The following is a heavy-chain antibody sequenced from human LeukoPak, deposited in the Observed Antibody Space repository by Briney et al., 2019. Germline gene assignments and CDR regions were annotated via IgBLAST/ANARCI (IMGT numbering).Heavy chain of an antibody. CDR2: IQYDESLK. Sequence: PGGSLRLSCEASGFTVSRFGMKWVRQAPGKGREWVAFIQYDESLKCYLGSVKGRFATSRDNSKNTVYLQMNSLRVEDTAVYYCAKDQGVVGSYDAWGQGTLVTVSS. D-gene: IGHD3-10*01. V-gene: IGHV3-30*02. J-gene: IGHJ5*02. CDR3: AKDQGVVGSYDA. CDR1: GFTVSRFG.